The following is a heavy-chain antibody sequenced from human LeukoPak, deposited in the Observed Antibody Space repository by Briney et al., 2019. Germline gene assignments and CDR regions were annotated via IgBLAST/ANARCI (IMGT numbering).Heavy chain of an antibody. CDR1: GFTLSDYS. D-gene: IGHD2-15*01. Sequence: GGSLRLSCEASGFTLSDYSMNWVRQAPGKGLEWVSSISSSSNYIYYADSVKGRFTISRDNAKNSLHLQINSLRAEDTAVYYCAKSGQRRCSGGSCYPYYFDYWGQGTLVTVSS. CDR2: ISSSSNYI. J-gene: IGHJ4*02. V-gene: IGHV3-21*01. CDR3: AKSGQRRCSGGSCYPYYFDY.